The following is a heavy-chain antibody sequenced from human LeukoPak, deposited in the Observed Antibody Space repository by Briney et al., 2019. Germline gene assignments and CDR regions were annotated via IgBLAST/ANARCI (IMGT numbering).Heavy chain of an antibody. CDR2: MNPNSGNT. Sequence: GASVKVSCKASGYTFTSYDINWVRQATGQGLEWMGWMNPNSGNTGYAQKFQGRVTMTRNTSISTAYMELSSLRSEDTAVYYCARHRPVVVVAATLGENWFDPWGQGTLVTVSS. CDR1: GYTFTSYD. D-gene: IGHD2-15*01. V-gene: IGHV1-8*01. CDR3: ARHRPVVVVAATLGENWFDP. J-gene: IGHJ5*02.